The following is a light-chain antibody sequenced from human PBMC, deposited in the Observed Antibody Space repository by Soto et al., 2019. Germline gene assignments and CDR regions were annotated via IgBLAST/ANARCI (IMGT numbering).Light chain of an antibody. CDR1: SSDVGSYNL. CDR3: CSYAGSYV. V-gene: IGLV2-23*01. CDR2: EGS. J-gene: IGLJ1*01. Sequence: QSALTQPASVAGSPGQSITISCTGTSSDVGSYNLVSWYQQHPGKAHKLMIYEGSKRPSGVSNRFSGSKSGNTASLTIAGLQAEDEADYYCCSYAGSYVFGTGTKLTVL.